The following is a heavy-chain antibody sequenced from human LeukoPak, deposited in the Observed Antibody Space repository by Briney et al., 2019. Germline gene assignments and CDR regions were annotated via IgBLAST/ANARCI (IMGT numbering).Heavy chain of an antibody. J-gene: IGHJ4*02. CDR1: GFTFSSYW. V-gene: IGHV3-7*01. D-gene: IGHD6-6*01. CDR3: ARDPKYSSSSEGTR. Sequence: GGSLRLSCAASGFTFSSYWMNWVCQAPGKGLEWVANIKKDGSDKNYLGSVKGRFTISRDNAKNSLYVQMNSLRVEDTAVYYCARDPKYSSSSEGTRWGQGTLVTVSS. CDR2: IKKDGSDK.